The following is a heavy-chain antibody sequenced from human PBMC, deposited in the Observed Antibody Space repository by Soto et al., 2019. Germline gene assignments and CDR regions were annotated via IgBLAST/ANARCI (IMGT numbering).Heavy chain of an antibody. D-gene: IGHD3-10*01. CDR2: TTDTDGDR. Sequence: PGGSLRLSCVASGITFRSRAMSWVRQAPGEGLEWVSTTTDTDGDRKYADSVRGRFTISRDNSKNTLYLQMSSLRAEDSAVYYCARELLYGTGSHDYLYYGMDVWGHGTTVTVSS. J-gene: IGHJ6*02. CDR1: GITFRSRA. CDR3: ARELLYGTGSHDYLYYGMDV. V-gene: IGHV3-23*01.